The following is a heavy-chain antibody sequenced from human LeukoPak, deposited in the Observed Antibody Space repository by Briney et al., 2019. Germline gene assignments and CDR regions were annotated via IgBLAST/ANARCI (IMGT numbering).Heavy chain of an antibody. V-gene: IGHV4-39*01. J-gene: IGHJ5*02. CDR1: GGSISSSSYY. CDR2: IYCSGST. Sequence: PSETLSLTCTVSGGSISSSSYYWGWIRQPPGKGLEWIGSIYCSGSTYYNPSLKSRVTISVDTSKNQFSLKLSSVTAADTAVYYCARLAIKYCSSTSCYAGDWFDPWGQGTLVTVSS. CDR3: ARLAIKYCSSTSCYAGDWFDP. D-gene: IGHD2-2*01.